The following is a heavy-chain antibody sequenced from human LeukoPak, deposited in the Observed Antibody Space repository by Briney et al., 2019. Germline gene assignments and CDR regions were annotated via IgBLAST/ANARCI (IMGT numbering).Heavy chain of an antibody. V-gene: IGHV5-51*01. Sequence: GESLKISCKGSGYRFTRSWIGWVRQMPGKGLEWMGIVYPGDSDTKYSPSFQGQVTISADKSITTAYLQWSSLKASDTAIYYCARHTAAAGPIDFWGQGTLVTVSA. CDR1: GYRFTRSW. J-gene: IGHJ4*02. CDR3: ARHTAAAGPIDF. CDR2: VYPGDSDT. D-gene: IGHD6-13*01.